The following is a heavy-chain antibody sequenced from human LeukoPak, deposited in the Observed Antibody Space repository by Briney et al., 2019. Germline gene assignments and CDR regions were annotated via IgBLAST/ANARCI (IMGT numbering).Heavy chain of an antibody. CDR3: ARDQYSSSSNARQFDY. D-gene: IGHD6-6*01. Sequence: ASVKVSCKASGGTFSSYAISWVRQAPGQGLEWMGGIIPIFGTANYAQKFQGRVTITTDESTSTAYMELSSLRSEDTAVYYCARDQYSSSSNARQFDYWGQGTLVTVSS. CDR2: IIPIFGTA. J-gene: IGHJ4*02. V-gene: IGHV1-69*05. CDR1: GGTFSSYA.